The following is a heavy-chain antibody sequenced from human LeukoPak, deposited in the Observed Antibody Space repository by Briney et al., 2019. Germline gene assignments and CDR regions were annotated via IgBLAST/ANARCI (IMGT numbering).Heavy chain of an antibody. Sequence: GGSLRLSCAASGFTFSSYGMHWVRQAPGKGLEWVAVISYDGSNKYYADSVKGRFTISRDNSKNTLYLKMNSLRAEDTAVYYCARDYYDSPQYFQHWGQGTLVTVSS. V-gene: IGHV3-30*03. CDR1: GFTFSSYG. J-gene: IGHJ1*01. CDR3: ARDYYDSPQYFQH. D-gene: IGHD3-22*01. CDR2: ISYDGSNK.